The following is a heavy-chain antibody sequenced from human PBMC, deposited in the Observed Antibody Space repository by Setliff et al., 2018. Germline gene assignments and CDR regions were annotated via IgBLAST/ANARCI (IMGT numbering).Heavy chain of an antibody. Sequence: ASVKVSCKASGGTFSSYTITWMRQAPGQGLEWMGQIIPIFATTDYAQKFQGRVTITTDDSTSTAYMALSSLRSEDTAVYYCATSPYSVTSTYSSNFFDYWGQGTLVTV. CDR3: ATSPYSVTSTYSSNFFDY. D-gene: IGHD1-26*01. V-gene: IGHV1-69*05. J-gene: IGHJ4*02. CDR1: GGTFSSYT. CDR2: IIPIFATT.